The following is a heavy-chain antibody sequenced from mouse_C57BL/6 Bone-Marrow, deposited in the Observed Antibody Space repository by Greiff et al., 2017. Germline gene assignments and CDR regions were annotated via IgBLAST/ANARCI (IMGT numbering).Heavy chain of an antibody. V-gene: IGHV1-26*01. D-gene: IGHD1-1*01. CDR1: GYTFTDYY. CDR2: INPNNGGT. CDR3: ARDYYYGSSFYFDY. J-gene: IGHJ2*01. Sequence: VQLQQSGPELVKPGASVKISCKASGYTFTDYYMNWVKQSHGKSLEWIGDINPNNGGTSYNQKFKGKATLTVDKSSSTAYMGLRSLTSEDSAVYYCARDYYYGSSFYFDYWGQGTTLTVSS.